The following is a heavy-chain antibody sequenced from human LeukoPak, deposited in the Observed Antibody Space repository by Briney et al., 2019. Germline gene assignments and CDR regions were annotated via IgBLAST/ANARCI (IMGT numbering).Heavy chain of an antibody. D-gene: IGHD6-25*01. CDR3: AMRQPIAAGDYFDY. Sequence: ASAKVSCKASGYTFTSYDVNWLRQATGQGLEWMGWMNPNSGNTGYAQKFQGRVTITRNTSISTAYMELSSVTAADTAVYYCAMRQPIAAGDYFDYWGQGTLVTVSS. J-gene: IGHJ4*02. CDR2: MNPNSGNT. CDR1: GYTFTSYD. V-gene: IGHV1-8*03.